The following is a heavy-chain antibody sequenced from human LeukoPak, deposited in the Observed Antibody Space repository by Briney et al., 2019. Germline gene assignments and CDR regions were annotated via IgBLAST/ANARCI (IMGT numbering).Heavy chain of an antibody. CDR2: INAGNGNT. CDR1: GYTFTSYY. D-gene: IGHD3-10*01. Sequence: ASVKVSCKASGYTFTSYYMHWVRQAPGQGLEWMGWINAGNGNTKYSQKFQGRVTITRDTSASTAYMELSSLRSEDTAVYYCARDLGDNWFDPWGQGTLVTVSS. J-gene: IGHJ5*02. CDR3: ARDLGDNWFDP. V-gene: IGHV1-3*01.